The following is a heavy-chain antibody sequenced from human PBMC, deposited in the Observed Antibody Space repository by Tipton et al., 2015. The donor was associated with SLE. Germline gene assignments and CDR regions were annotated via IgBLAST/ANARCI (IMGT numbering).Heavy chain of an antibody. J-gene: IGHJ4*02. D-gene: IGHD6-19*01. V-gene: IGHV4-59*12. CDR3: ARGVSPVWMAVAGTYFDY. Sequence: TLSLTCAVYGGSFRSYYWSWIRQPPGKGLEWVGFISYSGNTNYNPSLKSRVSISVDTSKNQFSLKLSSVTAADTAVYYCARGVSPVWMAVAGTYFDYWGQGTLVTVSS. CDR1: GGSFRSYY. CDR2: ISYSGNT.